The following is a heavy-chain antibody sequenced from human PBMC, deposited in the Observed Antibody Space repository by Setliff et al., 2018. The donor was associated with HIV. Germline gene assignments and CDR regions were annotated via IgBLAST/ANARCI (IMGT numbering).Heavy chain of an antibody. V-gene: IGHV4-39*07. J-gene: IGHJ4*01. CDR1: GETIRDGFYY. CDR3: ARGGGPDTSFDS. Sequence: SETLSLTCTVSGETIRDGFYYWHWMRQPPGKGLEWIGSIYYSWSTHYKSSLQSRVTISVDTSKNQFSLRLSSVTAADTAVYYCARGGGPDTSFDSWGRGTLVTVAS. CDR2: IYYSWST.